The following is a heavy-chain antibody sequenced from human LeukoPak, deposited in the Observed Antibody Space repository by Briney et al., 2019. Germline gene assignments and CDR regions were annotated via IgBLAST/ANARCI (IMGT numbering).Heavy chain of an antibody. CDR1: GFTISCYG. Sequence: GGSLRLSCAASGFTISCYGMHWVRQAPGKGLEWVAFIRYDGSNKYYADSVKGRFTISRDNSKNTLYLQMNSLRAEDTAVYYCAKPMYSSGPFVDYWGQGTLVTVSS. J-gene: IGHJ4*02. V-gene: IGHV3-30*02. CDR3: AKPMYSSGPFVDY. CDR2: IRYDGSNK. D-gene: IGHD6-19*01.